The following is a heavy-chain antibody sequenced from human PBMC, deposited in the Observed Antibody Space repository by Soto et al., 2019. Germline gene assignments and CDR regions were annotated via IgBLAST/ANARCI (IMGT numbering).Heavy chain of an antibody. CDR1: GGAISIYY. CDR3: ARWYYDSFDY. CDR2: IYTSGST. J-gene: IGHJ4*02. V-gene: IGHV4-4*07. D-gene: IGHD3-22*01. Sequence: PAWTLSLTCAFSGGAISIYYWSWIWHPAGKGLEWIGRIYTSGSTNYNPSLKSRVSMSVDTSKNQFSLKLTSVTAADTAVYYCARWYYDSFDYRGQGTLVTVSS.